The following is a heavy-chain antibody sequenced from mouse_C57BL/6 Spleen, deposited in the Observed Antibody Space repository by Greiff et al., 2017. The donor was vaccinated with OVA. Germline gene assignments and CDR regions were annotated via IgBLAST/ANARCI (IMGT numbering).Heavy chain of an antibody. CDR3: ARMGDLYAMDY. CDR1: GFSLSTFGMG. V-gene: IGHV8-8*01. CDR2: IWWDDDK. Sequence: QVTLKVSGPGILQPSQTLSLTCSFSGFSLSTFGMGVGWIRQPSGKGLEWLAHIWWDDDKYYNPALKSRLTITQDTTKNQVLLKIANVDTADTSTYYCARMGDLYAMDYWGQGTSGTVSS. J-gene: IGHJ4*01.